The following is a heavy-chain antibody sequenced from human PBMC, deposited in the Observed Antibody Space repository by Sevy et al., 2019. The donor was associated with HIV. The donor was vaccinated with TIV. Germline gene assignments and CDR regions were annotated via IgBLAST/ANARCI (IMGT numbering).Heavy chain of an antibody. J-gene: IGHJ3*02. Sequence: GESLKISCKGSGYSFTSYWIGWVRQMPGKGLEWMGIIYPGDSDTRYSPSFQGQVTISADKSISTSYLQWSSLKASETAMYYCARRGSSGWYGDAFDIWGQGTMVTVSS. D-gene: IGHD6-19*01. CDR3: ARRGSSGWYGDAFDI. V-gene: IGHV5-51*01. CDR2: IYPGDSDT. CDR1: GYSFTSYW.